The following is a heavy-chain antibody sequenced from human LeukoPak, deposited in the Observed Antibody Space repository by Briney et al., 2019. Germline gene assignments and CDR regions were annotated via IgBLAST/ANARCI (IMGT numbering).Heavy chain of an antibody. D-gene: IGHD3-9*01. J-gene: IGHJ4*02. CDR1: GFTFSNYG. Sequence: GGSLRLSCAASGFTFSNYGMHWVRQAPGKGLEWVALISYDGSNKYYADSVKGRFTISRDNSKNTLYLQMNSLKTEDTAVYYCTTEDRNDILTGIVFWGQGTLVTVSS. CDR3: TTEDRNDILTGIVF. CDR2: ISYDGSNK. V-gene: IGHV3-30*03.